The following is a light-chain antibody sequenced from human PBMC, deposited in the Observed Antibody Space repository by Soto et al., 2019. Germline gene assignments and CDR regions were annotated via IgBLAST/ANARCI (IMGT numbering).Light chain of an antibody. CDR1: QGISSY. V-gene: IGKV1-8*01. J-gene: IGKJ5*01. Sequence: IRMTQSPSSFSASTGDRVASTCRASQGISSYLAWYQQKPGKAPQLLIYAASTLQSGVPSRFSGSGAGTDLTLTSSCLQSEDVATYYCQLYYRYPINFGQGTRLEIK. CDR3: QLYYRYPIN. CDR2: AAS.